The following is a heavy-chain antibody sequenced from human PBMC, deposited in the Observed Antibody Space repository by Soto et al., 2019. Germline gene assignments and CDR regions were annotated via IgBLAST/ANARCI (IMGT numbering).Heavy chain of an antibody. J-gene: IGHJ4*02. CDR2: INHSGST. Sequence: SETLSLTCAFYGGSFSGYYWSLIRQPPGKGLEWIGEINHSGSTNYNPSLKSRVTISVDTSKNQFSLKLSSVTAADTAVYYCASDYYDSSGYYPGWGQGTLVTVSS. CDR3: ASDYYDSSGYYPG. V-gene: IGHV4-34*01. D-gene: IGHD3-22*01. CDR1: GGSFSGYY.